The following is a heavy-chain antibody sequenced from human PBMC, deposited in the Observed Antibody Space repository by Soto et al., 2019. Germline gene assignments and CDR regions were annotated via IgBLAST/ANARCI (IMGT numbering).Heavy chain of an antibody. CDR2: IWYDGSNK. CDR1: GFTFRSYG. Sequence: QVQLVESGGGAVQPGGSLRLSCAASGFTFRSYGMHWVRQAPGQGLEWVAVIWYDGSNKLYADSVKGRFTISRDNSKDTLNLQMNSLRAEDTAIYYCTRDPLQQWLANRAFDIWGQGTMVTVS. CDR3: TRDPLQQWLANRAFDI. V-gene: IGHV3-33*01. D-gene: IGHD6-19*01. J-gene: IGHJ3*02.